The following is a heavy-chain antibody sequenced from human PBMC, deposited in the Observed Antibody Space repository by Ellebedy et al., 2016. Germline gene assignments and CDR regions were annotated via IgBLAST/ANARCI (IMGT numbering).Heavy chain of an antibody. V-gene: IGHV1-69*04. Sequence: ASVKVSCKASGYTFTSYGISWVRQAPGQGLEWMGRIIPILSITNYAQKFQGRVTITADKSTSTAYMELSSLGSEDTAIYYCARAPPPRGDRSADAFDIWGQGTMVTVST. CDR3: ARAPPPRGDRSADAFDI. D-gene: IGHD7-27*01. CDR1: GYTFTSYG. CDR2: IIPILSIT. J-gene: IGHJ3*02.